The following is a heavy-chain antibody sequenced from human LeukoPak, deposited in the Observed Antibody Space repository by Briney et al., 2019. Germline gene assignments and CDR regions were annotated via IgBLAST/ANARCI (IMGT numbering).Heavy chain of an antibody. D-gene: IGHD3-22*01. J-gene: IGHJ5*02. CDR3: AAGPVELTRYYYDSSGWLPFDP. Sequence: ASVKVSCKASGYTFTGYYMHWVRQAPGQGLEWMGWINPNSGGTNYAQKFQGWVTMTRDTSISTAYMGLSRLRSDDTAVYYCAAGPVELTRYYYDSSGWLPFDPWGQGTLVTVSS. V-gene: IGHV1-2*04. CDR2: INPNSGGT. CDR1: GYTFTGYY.